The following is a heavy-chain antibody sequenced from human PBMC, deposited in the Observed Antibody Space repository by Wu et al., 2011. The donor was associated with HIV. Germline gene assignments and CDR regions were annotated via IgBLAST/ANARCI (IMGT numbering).Heavy chain of an antibody. Sequence: QVQLVQSGAEVKKPGSSVKVSCKASGGTFSSYGFTWVRQAPGQGLEWMGRIIPTFGAVEYAQRFQGRVTITADKSLTTVYMDLRGLISADTAVYYCTTLLSYWGQGTLVTVSS. CDR2: IIPTFGAV. J-gene: IGHJ4*02. D-gene: IGHD3-10*01. CDR1: GGTFSSYG. CDR3: TTLLSY. V-gene: IGHV1-69*08.